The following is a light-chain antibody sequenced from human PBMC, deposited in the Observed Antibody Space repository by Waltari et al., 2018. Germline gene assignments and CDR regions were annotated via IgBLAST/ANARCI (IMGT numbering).Light chain of an antibody. CDR1: QSISSW. CDR3: QQYNSPWT. V-gene: IGKV1-5*03. Sequence: DIQMTQSPSTLSASVGDRVTITCRANQSISSWLAWYQQKPGKAAKLLIYKASSLESGVPSRFSGSGSGTEFTLTISSLQPDDFATYYCQQYNSPWTFGQGTKVEIK. J-gene: IGKJ1*01. CDR2: KAS.